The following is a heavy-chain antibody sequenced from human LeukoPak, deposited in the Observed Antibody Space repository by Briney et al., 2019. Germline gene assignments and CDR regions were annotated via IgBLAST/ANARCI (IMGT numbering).Heavy chain of an antibody. J-gene: IGHJ4*02. Sequence: SETLSLTCSVSDDSITMYYWTWIRQPPGKGLEWIGEINHSGSTNYNPSLKSRVTISVDTSKNQFSLKLSSVTAADTAVYYCARHNSGWYSMDYWGQGTLVTVSS. CDR1: DDSITMYY. CDR2: INHSGST. D-gene: IGHD6-19*01. CDR3: ARHNSGWYSMDY. V-gene: IGHV4-34*01.